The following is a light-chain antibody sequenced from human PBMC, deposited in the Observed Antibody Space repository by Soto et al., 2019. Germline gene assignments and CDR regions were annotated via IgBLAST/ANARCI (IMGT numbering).Light chain of an antibody. CDR2: DAS. J-gene: IGKJ5*01. V-gene: IGKV3-15*01. CDR1: ESVSSS. Sequence: LVLTQTSATLSEPQGPRATLSCRVSESVSSSLAWYQQKPGQAPRLLIYDASTRATGIPARFSGSGSGTEFTLTISSLQSEDSAVYSCQRYNNWPPITFGQGTRLEIK. CDR3: QRYNNWPPIT.